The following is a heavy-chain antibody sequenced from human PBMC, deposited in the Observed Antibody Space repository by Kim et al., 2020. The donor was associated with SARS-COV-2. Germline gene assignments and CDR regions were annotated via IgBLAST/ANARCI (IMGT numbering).Heavy chain of an antibody. CDR3: AKHLQWLGGWDY. Sequence: GGSLRLSCVASGFTFGDYAMHWVRQAPGKGLEWVSGISWNSGSMGYADSVKGRFTISRDNAKNSLYLQMNSLRAEDTALYYCAKHLQWLGGWDYWGQGTLVTVSS. CDR2: ISWNSGSM. V-gene: IGHV3-9*01. J-gene: IGHJ4*02. CDR1: GFTFGDYA. D-gene: IGHD6-19*01.